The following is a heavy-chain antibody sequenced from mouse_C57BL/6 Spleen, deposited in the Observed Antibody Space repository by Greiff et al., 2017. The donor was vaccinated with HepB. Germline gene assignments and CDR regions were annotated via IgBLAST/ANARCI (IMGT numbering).Heavy chain of an antibody. CDR1: GFTFSSYA. CDR2: ISDGGSYT. Sequence: DVMLVESGGGLVKPGGSLKLSCAASGFTFSSYAMSWVRQTPEKRLEWVATISDGGSYTYYPDNVKGRFTISRDNAKNNLYLQMSHLKSEDTAMYYCARGHWYFDVWGTGTTVTVSS. CDR3: ARGHWYFDV. V-gene: IGHV5-4*03. J-gene: IGHJ1*03.